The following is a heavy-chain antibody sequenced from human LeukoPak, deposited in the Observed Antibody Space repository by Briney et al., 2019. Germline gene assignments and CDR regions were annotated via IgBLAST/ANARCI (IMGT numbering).Heavy chain of an antibody. CDR2: ISSSGGTI. Sequence: SGGSLRLSCAVSGFTFSSYDMNWVRQAPGKGLEWVSYISSSGGTIYYADSVKGRFTISRDNAKNSLYLQMNSPRVEDTAVYYCARVFDYWGQGTLVTVSS. CDR3: ARVFDY. V-gene: IGHV3-48*03. CDR1: GFTFSSYD. J-gene: IGHJ4*02.